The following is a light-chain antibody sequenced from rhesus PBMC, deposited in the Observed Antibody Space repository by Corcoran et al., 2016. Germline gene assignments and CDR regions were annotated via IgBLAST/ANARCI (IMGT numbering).Light chain of an antibody. CDR3: RQYNRAPWT. J-gene: IGKJ1*01. Sequence: DIQMTQSPSSLPASVGDRVTITCRASQGISSWLAWYQQKPRKAPKLLIYKGSSLQSGGPSRFSGSGSRTDFTHTISSLQPEDFATYYYRQYNRAPWTFGEGTKVELK. CDR1: QGISSW. V-gene: IGKV1-21*01. CDR2: KGS.